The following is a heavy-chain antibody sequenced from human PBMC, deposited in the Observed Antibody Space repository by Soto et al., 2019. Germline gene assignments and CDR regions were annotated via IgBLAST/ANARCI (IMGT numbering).Heavy chain of an antibody. V-gene: IGHV3-23*01. CDR3: AELCSNPRDLDY. CDR1: GLTLSSVA. CDR2: FADSGGST. D-gene: IGHD1-26*01. J-gene: IGHJ4*02. Sequence: DGSLRLPCAASGLTLSSVAMAWLRHARVKGREWVSGFADSGGSTNYADSLKSRFTIARDNSRNTHYLQMNSLRPDDTAVHDCAELCSNPRDLDYWERGTRGTVAS.